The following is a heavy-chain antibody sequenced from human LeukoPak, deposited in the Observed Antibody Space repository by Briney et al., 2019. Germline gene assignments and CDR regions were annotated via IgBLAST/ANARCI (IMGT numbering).Heavy chain of an antibody. V-gene: IGHV1-2*02. J-gene: IGHJ4*02. CDR1: GYTFTGYY. D-gene: IGHD3-16*01. CDR2: INPNSGGT. CDR3: ARDRGPEWWGSFDC. Sequence: ASVKVSCKASGYTFTGYYMHWVRQAPGQGLEWMGWINPNSGGTNYAQKFQGRVTMTRDTSISTAYMDLSSLISDDTAVYYCARDRGPEWWGSFDCWGQGTLVTVSS.